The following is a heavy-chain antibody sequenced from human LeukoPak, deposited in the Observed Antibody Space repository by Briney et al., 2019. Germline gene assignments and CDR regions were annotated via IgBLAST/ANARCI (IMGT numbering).Heavy chain of an antibody. CDR2: INPSGSST. D-gene: IGHD3-22*01. CDR1: GYTFTSYS. CDR3: ARASYYYDSSGYPGYYFDY. J-gene: IGHJ4*02. V-gene: IGHV1-46*01. Sequence: ASVKVSCKASGYTFTSYSIHWVRQAPGQGLEWMGIINPSGSSTSYAQKFQGRVTMTSDTSTSTVYMELSSLRSEDTAVYYCARASYYYDSSGYPGYYFDYWGQGTLVTVSS.